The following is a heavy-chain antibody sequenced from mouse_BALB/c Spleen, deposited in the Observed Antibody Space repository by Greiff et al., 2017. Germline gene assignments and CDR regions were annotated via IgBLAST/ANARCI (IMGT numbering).Heavy chain of an antibody. J-gene: IGHJ2*01. Sequence: DVQLQESGPGLVKPSQSLSLTCTVTGYSITSDYAWNWIRQFPGNKLEWMGYISYSGSTSYNPSLKSRISITRDTSKNQFFLQLNSVTTEDTATYYCARGGDYDLDYWGQGTTLTVSS. D-gene: IGHD2-4*01. CDR1: GYSITSDYA. V-gene: IGHV3-2*02. CDR2: ISYSGST. CDR3: ARGGDYDLDY.